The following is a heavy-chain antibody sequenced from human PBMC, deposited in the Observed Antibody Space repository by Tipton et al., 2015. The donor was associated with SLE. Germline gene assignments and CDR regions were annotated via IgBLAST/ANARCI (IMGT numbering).Heavy chain of an antibody. CDR1: GGSISSYY. D-gene: IGHD5-24*01. Sequence: TLSLTCAVSGGSISSYYWSWVRQPPGKGLEWIGSIYTSGSTNYNPSLKSRVTISVDTSKNQFSLKLSSVTAADTAVYYCARSVEMATITLFDYWGQGTLVTVSS. V-gene: IGHV4-4*08. CDR3: ARSVEMATITLFDY. CDR2: IYTSGST. J-gene: IGHJ4*02.